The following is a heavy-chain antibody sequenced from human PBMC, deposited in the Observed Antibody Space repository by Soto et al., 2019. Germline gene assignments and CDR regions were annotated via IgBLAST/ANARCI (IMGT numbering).Heavy chain of an antibody. CDR3: AIGGPHLDY. V-gene: IGHV4-34*01. CDR2: INHSGST. CDR1: GGSFSGYY. Sequence: SETLSLTCAVYGGSFSGYYWSWIRQPPGKGLEWIGEINHSGSTNYNPSLKSRVTISVDTSKNQFSLKLSSVTAADTAVYYCAIGGPHLDYWGQGTLVTVSS. J-gene: IGHJ4*02.